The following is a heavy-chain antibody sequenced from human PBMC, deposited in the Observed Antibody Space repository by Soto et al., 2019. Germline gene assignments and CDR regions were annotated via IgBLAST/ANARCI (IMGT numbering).Heavy chain of an antibody. D-gene: IGHD3-9*01. CDR2: ISGSGGST. CDR3: AKGPEAYYDILTGYHNPQYDY. CDR1: GFTFSSYA. Sequence: GGSLRLSCAASGFTFSSYAMSWVRQAPGKGLEWVSAISGSGGSTYYADSVKGRFTISRDNSKNTLYLQMNSLRAEDTAVYYCAKGPEAYYDILTGYHNPQYDYWGQGTLVTVSS. J-gene: IGHJ4*02. V-gene: IGHV3-23*01.